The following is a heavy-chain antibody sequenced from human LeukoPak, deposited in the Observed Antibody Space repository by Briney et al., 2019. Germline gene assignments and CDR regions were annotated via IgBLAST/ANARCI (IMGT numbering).Heavy chain of an antibody. CDR1: GFDFSNNG. D-gene: IGHD1-26*01. Sequence: GGSLRLSCGASGFDFSNNGMHWVRQAPGKGLEWEAFIRYDAANQYYADSVKGRFTISRDSSKNTLFVQMTSLRVEDTAVYYCARINRGNYFLDYWGQGTLVTVSS. J-gene: IGHJ4*02. V-gene: IGHV3-30*02. CDR2: IRYDAANQ. CDR3: ARINRGNYFLDY.